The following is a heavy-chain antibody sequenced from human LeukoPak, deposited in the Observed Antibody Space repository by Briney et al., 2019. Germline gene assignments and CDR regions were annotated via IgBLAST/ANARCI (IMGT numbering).Heavy chain of an antibody. Sequence: GGSLRLSCAVSGFTFSSCSMNWVRQAPGQGLEWVSSISSSGSYIYYADSVKGRFTISRDNAKNSLYLQMNSLRAEDTAVYYCARDREPYCTGGTCYSTGDYWGQGTLVTVS. CDR1: GFTFSSCS. CDR3: ARDREPYCTGGTCYSTGDY. J-gene: IGHJ4*02. CDR2: ISSSGSYI. D-gene: IGHD2-15*01. V-gene: IGHV3-21*06.